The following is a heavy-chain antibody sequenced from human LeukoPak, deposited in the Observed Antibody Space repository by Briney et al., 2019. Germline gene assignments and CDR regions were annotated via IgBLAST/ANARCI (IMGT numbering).Heavy chain of an antibody. CDR3: ARALWFGETFPAY. CDR1: GFTFSSYG. Sequence: GGSLRLSCAASGFTFSSYGMHWVRQAPGKGLEWVTFIRYDGSNKYYADSVKGRFTISRDNAKNSLYLQMNSLRAEDTAVYYCARALWFGETFPAYWGQGTLVTVSS. V-gene: IGHV3-30*02. J-gene: IGHJ4*02. D-gene: IGHD3-10*01. CDR2: IRYDGSNK.